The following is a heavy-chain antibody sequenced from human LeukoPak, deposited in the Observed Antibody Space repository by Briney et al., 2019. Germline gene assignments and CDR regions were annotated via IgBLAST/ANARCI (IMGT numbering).Heavy chain of an antibody. D-gene: IGHD4-17*01. Sequence: PGGSLRLSCAASGFTFSSYSMNWVRQAPGKGLEWVSSISSSSSYIYYADSVKGRFTISRDNSKNTLWLEMNNLRTDDTAVYYCAKDRDDYGNDCWGQGVLVTVST. CDR2: ISSSSSYI. CDR3: AKDRDDYGNDC. V-gene: IGHV3-21*01. CDR1: GFTFSSYS. J-gene: IGHJ4*02.